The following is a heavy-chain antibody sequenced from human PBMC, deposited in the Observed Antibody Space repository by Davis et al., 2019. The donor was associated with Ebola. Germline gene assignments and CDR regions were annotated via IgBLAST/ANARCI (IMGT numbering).Heavy chain of an antibody. V-gene: IGHV1-69*06. J-gene: IGHJ4*02. CDR1: GGTFSSYA. CDR2: IIPIFGTA. CDR3: ARANGDYDYIWGSYRLDY. D-gene: IGHD3-16*02. Sequence: SVTVSCKASGGTFSSYAISWVRQAPGQGLEWMGGIIPIFGTANYAQKFQGRVTITADKSTSTAYMELSSLRSEDPAVYYCARANGDYDYIWGSYRLDYWGQGTLVTVSS.